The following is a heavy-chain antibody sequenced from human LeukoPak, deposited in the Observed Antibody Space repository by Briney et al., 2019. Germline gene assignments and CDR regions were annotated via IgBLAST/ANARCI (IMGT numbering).Heavy chain of an antibody. CDR3: ARVYSDILTGYPRYFDY. Sequence: GGSLRLSCAASGFTFSDYYMSWIRQAPGKGLEWVSYISSSSSYTNYADSVKGRFTISRDNAKNSLYLQMNSLRAEDTAVYYWARVYSDILTGYPRYFDYWAQGPLVTVSS. V-gene: IGHV3-11*06. J-gene: IGHJ4*02. D-gene: IGHD3-9*01. CDR2: ISSSSSYT. CDR1: GFTFSDYY.